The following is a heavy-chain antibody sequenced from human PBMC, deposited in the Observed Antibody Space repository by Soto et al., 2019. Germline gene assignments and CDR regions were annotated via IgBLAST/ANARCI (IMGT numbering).Heavy chain of an antibody. J-gene: IGHJ6*03. V-gene: IGHV3-30*18. CDR2: ISYDGSNK. Sequence: GSLRLSCAASGFTFSSYGMHWVRQAPGKGLEWVAVISYDGSNKYYADSVKGRFTISRDNSKNTLYLQMNSLRAEDTAVYYCAKVWAGGYGYYYYYMDVWGKGTTVTVSS. D-gene: IGHD5-12*01. CDR1: GFTFSSYG. CDR3: AKVWAGGYGYYYYYMDV.